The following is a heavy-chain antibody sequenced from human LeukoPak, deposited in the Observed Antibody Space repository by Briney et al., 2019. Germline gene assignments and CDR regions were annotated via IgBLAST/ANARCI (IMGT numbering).Heavy chain of an antibody. V-gene: IGHV3-53*01. D-gene: IGHD4-17*01. J-gene: IGHJ4*02. Sequence: PGGSLRLSCAASEFTVNNNYMSWVRQAPGKGLEWVSTIYSAGSTNYADSVKGRFTISRDNSKNTMYLQMNSLRADDTAVYYCAGGLRSGLIDYWGQGTLVTVSS. CDR2: IYSAGST. CDR1: EFTVNNNY. CDR3: AGGLRSGLIDY.